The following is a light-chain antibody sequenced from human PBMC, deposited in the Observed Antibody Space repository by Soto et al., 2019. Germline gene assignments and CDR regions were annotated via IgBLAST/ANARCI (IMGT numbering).Light chain of an antibody. J-gene: IGKJ1*01. CDR1: QSISSY. Sequence: DLQMTQSPSTLSSSLGDSVTITCRASQSISSYLNWYQQKPGKAPKLLIYDASSLESGVQSRFSGSGSGTEFTLTIRSLQPDDFATYYCQQYNSAWTFGQGTKVDIK. CDR3: QQYNSAWT. CDR2: DAS. V-gene: IGKV1-5*01.